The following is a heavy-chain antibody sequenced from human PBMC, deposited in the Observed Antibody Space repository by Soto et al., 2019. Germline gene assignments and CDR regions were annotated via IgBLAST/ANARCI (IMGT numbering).Heavy chain of an antibody. D-gene: IGHD3-22*01. CDR3: ARDPESYYYDSSGYLSPHYFDY. V-gene: IGHV1-18*01. CDR2: ISAYNGNT. CDR1: GYTFTSYG. J-gene: IGHJ4*02. Sequence: ASVKVSCKASGYTFTSYGISWVRQAPGQGLEWMGWISAYNGNTNYAQKLQGRVTMTTDTSTSTAYMELRSLRSDDTAVYYCARDPESYYYDSSGYLSPHYFDYWGRG.